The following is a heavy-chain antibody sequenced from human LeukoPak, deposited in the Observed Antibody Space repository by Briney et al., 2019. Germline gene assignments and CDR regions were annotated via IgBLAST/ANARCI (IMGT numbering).Heavy chain of an antibody. CDR3: AKNRMGVYYFDY. Sequence: GGSLRLSCAASGFTVSSNYMSWVRQAPGKGLEWVSVIYSDGSTYYADSVKGRFTISRDNSKNTLYLQMNSLRVEDSALYYCAKNRMGVYYFDYWGQGTLVTVSS. J-gene: IGHJ4*02. D-gene: IGHD3-16*01. CDR1: GFTVSSNY. V-gene: IGHV3-53*01. CDR2: IYSDGST.